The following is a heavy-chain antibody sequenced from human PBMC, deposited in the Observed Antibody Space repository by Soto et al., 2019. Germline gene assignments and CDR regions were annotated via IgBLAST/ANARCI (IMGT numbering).Heavy chain of an antibody. CDR2: IYHSGST. D-gene: IGHD3-16*01. Sequence: QLQLQEYGSGLVKPSLTMSLTCAVSGGSISSGGYSWSRIRQPPGKGLEWIGYIYHSGSTYYNPSLKSRVTISVDRSKNQFSLKLSSVTAADTAVYYCARGGDDYVNLDYWGQGTLVTVSS. CDR3: ARGGDDYVNLDY. V-gene: IGHV4-30-2*01. J-gene: IGHJ4*02. CDR1: GGSISSGGYS.